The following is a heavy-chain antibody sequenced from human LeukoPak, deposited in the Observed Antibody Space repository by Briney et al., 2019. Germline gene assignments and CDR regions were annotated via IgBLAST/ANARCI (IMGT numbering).Heavy chain of an antibody. D-gene: IGHD4-17*01. V-gene: IGHV3-23*01. J-gene: IGHJ4*02. CDR3: AKDSSVPYGITE. CDR1: GFTFSKYA. Sequence: GGSLRLSCAASGFTFSKYAMSWVRQAPGKGLEWVSAISPSDGNTFYADSVKGRFTISRDNSENTLSLQMNSLRAEDTALYYCAKDSSVPYGITEWGQGTLVTVPS. CDR2: ISPSDGNT.